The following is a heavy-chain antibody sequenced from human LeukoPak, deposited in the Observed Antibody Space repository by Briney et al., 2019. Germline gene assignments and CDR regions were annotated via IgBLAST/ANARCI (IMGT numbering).Heavy chain of an antibody. V-gene: IGHV1-69*06. CDR3: ARYTYYYDSSGYYYDY. D-gene: IGHD3-22*01. CDR2: IIPIFGTA. Sequence: GASVKVSCKASVDTFSSYAISWVRQAPGQGLEWMGRIIPIFGTANYAQKFQGRVTITADKSTSTAYMELSSLRSEDTAVYYCARYTYYYDSSGYYYDYWGQGTLVTVSS. CDR1: VDTFSSYA. J-gene: IGHJ4*02.